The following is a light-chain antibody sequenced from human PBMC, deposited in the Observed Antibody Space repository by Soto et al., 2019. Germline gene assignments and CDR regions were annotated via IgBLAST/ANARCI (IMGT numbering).Light chain of an antibody. CDR1: SSNIGNNY. J-gene: IGLJ1*01. V-gene: IGLV1-51*02. CDR3: GTWDSSLSVH. CDR2: ENN. Sequence: QSVLTQPPSVSAAPGQKVTISCSGSSSNIGNNYVSWYQQLPGTAPKLLIYENNKRPSGIPDRFSGSKSGTSATLGITGLQTGDEADYHCGTWDSSLSVHFGTGTKLTVL.